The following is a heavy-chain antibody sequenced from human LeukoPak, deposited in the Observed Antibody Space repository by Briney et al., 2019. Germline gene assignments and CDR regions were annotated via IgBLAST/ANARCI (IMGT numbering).Heavy chain of an antibody. V-gene: IGHV4-4*07. CDR1: GGSISSYY. CDR2: IYTSGST. J-gene: IGHJ4*02. Sequence: PSETLSLTCTVSGGSISSYYWSWIRQPAGKGLEWIGRIYTSGSTNYNPSLKSRVTISVDTSKNQFSLKLSSVTAADTAVYYCARGEFYYDFWSGYYTSLHYFDYWGQGTLVTVSS. D-gene: IGHD3-3*01. CDR3: ARGEFYYDFWSGYYTSLHYFDY.